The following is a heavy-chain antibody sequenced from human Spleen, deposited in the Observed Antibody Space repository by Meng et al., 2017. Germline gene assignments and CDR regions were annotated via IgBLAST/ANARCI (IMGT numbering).Heavy chain of an antibody. CDR2: IIQDGSEK. D-gene: IGHD1-26*01. Sequence: GESLKISCAASGFSISTFWMSWVRQAPGKGLEWLANIIQDGSEKYYVDSVKGRFTISRDNAKNSLYVQMHSLRAEDTAVYYCARAGSRIVGALDYWGQGTLVTVSS. J-gene: IGHJ4*02. V-gene: IGHV3-7*04. CDR3: ARAGSRIVGALDY. CDR1: GFSISTFW.